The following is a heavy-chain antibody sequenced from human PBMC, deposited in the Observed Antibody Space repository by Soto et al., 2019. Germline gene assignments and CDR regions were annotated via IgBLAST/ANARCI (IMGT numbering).Heavy chain of an antibody. J-gene: IGHJ4*02. CDR2: ISGSGGST. V-gene: IGHV3-23*01. CDR3: AKVGTIFGVVITAIDY. Sequence: GGSLRLSCAASGFTFSSYAMSWVRQAPGKGLEWVSAISGSGGSTYYTDSVKGRFTISRDNSKNTLYLQMNSLRAEDTAVYYCAKVGTIFGVVITAIDYWGQGTLVTVSS. D-gene: IGHD3-3*01. CDR1: GFTFSSYA.